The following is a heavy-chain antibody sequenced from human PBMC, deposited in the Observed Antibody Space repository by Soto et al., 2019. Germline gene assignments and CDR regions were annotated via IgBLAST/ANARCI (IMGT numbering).Heavy chain of an antibody. CDR2: IKQDGSET. CDR1: GLTFSNYW. V-gene: IGHV3-7*01. CDR3: ARDGKGYGNAFDI. J-gene: IGHJ3*02. Sequence: PGGSLRLSCAASGLTFSNYWMSWVRQTPGKGLEWVANIKQDGSETYYLDSVKGRFTVSRDNAQNSLYLQMNSLRAEDTAVYFCARDGKGYGNAFDIWGQGTMVTVSS. D-gene: IGHD5-12*01.